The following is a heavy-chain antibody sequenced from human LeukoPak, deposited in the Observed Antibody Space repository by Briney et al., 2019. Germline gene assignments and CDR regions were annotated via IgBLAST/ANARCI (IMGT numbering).Heavy chain of an antibody. J-gene: IGHJ4*02. CDR2: ISGSGGST. D-gene: IGHD3-10*01. Sequence: GGSLRLSCAASGFTFSSYAVSWVRQAPGKGLEWVSAISGSGGSTYYADSVKGRFTISRDNSKNTLYLQMNSLRAEDTAVYYCEKSMVRGVILDYWGQGTLVTVSS. V-gene: IGHV3-23*01. CDR3: EKSMVRGVILDY. CDR1: GFTFSSYA.